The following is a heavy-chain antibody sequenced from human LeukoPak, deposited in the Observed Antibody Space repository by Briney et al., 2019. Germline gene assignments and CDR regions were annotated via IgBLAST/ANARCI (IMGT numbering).Heavy chain of an antibody. V-gene: IGHV3-23*01. D-gene: IGHD6-13*01. J-gene: IGHJ4*02. CDR2: ISGSGGST. CDR1: GFTFSSYA. CDR3: AKDKYSSSCFDY. Sequence: GGSLRLSCAASGFTFSSYAMGWVRQAPGKGLEWVSAISGSGGSTYYADSVKGRFTISRDNSKNTLYLQMNSLRAEDTAVYYCAKDKYSSSCFDYWGQGTLVTVSS.